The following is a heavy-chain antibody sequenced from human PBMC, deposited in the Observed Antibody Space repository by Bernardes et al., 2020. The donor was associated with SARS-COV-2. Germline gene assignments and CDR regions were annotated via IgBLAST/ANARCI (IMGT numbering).Heavy chain of an antibody. CDR1: GVSFSTCA. D-gene: IGHD3-10*01. CDR2: VGSDGDT. CDR3: AKRTGGSGTYSFDY. Sequence: GGTLRLSCAASGVSFSTCAMSWVRRAPGKGLEWVSTVGSDGDTYYADPVKGRFTVSRDNSKNTLYLQMNSLRADDTALYYCAKRTGGSGTYSFDYWGQGTLVSVSS. V-gene: IGHV3-23*01. J-gene: IGHJ4*02.